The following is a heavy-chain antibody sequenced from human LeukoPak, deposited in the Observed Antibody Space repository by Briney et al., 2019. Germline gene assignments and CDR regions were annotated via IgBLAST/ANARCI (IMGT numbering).Heavy chain of an antibody. CDR3: ARIVTLNWFDP. CDR1: GFTFSSYS. Sequence: GGSLRLSCAASGFTFSSYSMNWVRQAPGKGLEWVSYISSSSSTIYYADSVKGRFTISRDNAKNSLYLQMNSLRAAETAVYYCARIVTLNWFDPWGQGALVTVSS. V-gene: IGHV3-48*01. CDR2: ISSSSSTI. D-gene: IGHD3-9*01. J-gene: IGHJ5*02.